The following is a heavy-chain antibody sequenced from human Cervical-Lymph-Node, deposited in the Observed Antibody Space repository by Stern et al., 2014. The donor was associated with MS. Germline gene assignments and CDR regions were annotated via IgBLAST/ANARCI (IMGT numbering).Heavy chain of an antibody. Sequence: VQLVESGGEVKKPGASVKVSCKASGDTFTSYSFTWVRQAPGQGLEWLGWISAYNHNTNYAQNLKGRVNMTTDTSTKTAYMELRSLRSDDSAVYFCAISGHPNYHYSVDVWGQGTTVTVSS. J-gene: IGHJ6*02. D-gene: IGHD3-16*02. CDR1: GDTFTSYS. V-gene: IGHV1-18*01. CDR3: AISGHPNYHYSVDV. CDR2: ISAYNHNT.